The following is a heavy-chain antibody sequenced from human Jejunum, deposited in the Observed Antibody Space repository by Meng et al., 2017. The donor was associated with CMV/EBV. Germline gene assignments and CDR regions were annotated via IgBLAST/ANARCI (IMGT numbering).Heavy chain of an antibody. CDR2: ISSSSSYI. CDR1: GFTFSSYS. V-gene: IGHV3-21*01. CDR3: ARGGYSGNFDY. J-gene: IGHJ4*02. D-gene: IGHD1-26*01. Sequence: CAASGFTFSSYSMNWVRQAPGKGLELVSSISSSSSYIYYADSVKGRFTISRDNAKNSLYLQMNSLRAEDTAVYYCARGGYSGNFDYWGQGTLVTVSS.